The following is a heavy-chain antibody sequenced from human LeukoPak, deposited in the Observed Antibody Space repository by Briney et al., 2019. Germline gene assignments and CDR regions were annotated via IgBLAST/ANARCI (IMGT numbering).Heavy chain of an antibody. Sequence: PGRSLRLSCAASGFTFSSYAMHWVRQAPGKGLEWVAVISYDGSNKYYADSVKGRFTISRDNSKNTLYLQMNSLRAEDTAVYYCAREPIVVVITSYYYYGMGVWGQGTTVTVSS. J-gene: IGHJ6*02. CDR2: ISYDGSNK. CDR1: GFTFSSYA. CDR3: AREPIVVVITSYYYYGMGV. V-gene: IGHV3-30-3*01. D-gene: IGHD3-22*01.